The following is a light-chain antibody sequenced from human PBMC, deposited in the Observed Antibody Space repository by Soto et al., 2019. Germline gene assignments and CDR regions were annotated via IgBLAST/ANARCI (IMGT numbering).Light chain of an antibody. V-gene: IGLV1-47*01. CDR2: RNN. CDR1: SSNIGSNY. CDR3: AAWDDSLSGAV. J-gene: IGLJ2*01. Sequence: QSVLTQPPSASGTPGQRVTSSCSGSSSNIGSNYVYWYQQLPGTAPKLLIYRNNQRPSGVPDRFSGSKTGPSASLAISGLRSEDEADYYCAAWDDSLSGAVFGGGTKLTVL.